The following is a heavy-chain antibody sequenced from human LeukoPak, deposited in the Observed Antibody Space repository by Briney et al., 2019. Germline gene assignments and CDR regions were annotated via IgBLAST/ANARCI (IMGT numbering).Heavy chain of an antibody. CDR1: GFTFSSYE. V-gene: IGHV3-48*03. CDR2: ISSSGSTI. D-gene: IGHD4-23*01. CDR3: ARGYGGNPWLDYYYGLDV. Sequence: GGSLRLSCEASGFTFSSYEMNWVRQGPGKGLDRVSYISSSGSTIYYADSVKGRFTISRDNSKNSLYLHMNGLRAEDTAVYYCARGYGGNPWLDYYYGLDVWGQGTTVTVSS. J-gene: IGHJ6*02.